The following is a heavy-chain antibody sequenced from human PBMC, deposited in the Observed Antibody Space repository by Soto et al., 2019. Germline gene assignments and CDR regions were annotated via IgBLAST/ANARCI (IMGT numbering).Heavy chain of an antibody. J-gene: IGHJ3*02. CDR3: AGGEKLRYDAFDI. Sequence: ASVKVSCKASGYTFTSYDINWVRQATGQGLEWMGWMNPNSGNTGYAQKNQGRDTMNRNTSKSTAYKEQSSLRSEYTAVYYCAGGEKLRYDAFDIWGQGTMVTVSS. CDR1: GYTFTSYD. D-gene: IGHD4-17*01. CDR2: MNPNSGNT. V-gene: IGHV1-8*01.